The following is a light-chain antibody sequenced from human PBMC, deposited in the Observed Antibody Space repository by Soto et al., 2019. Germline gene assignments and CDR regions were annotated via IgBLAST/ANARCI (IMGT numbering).Light chain of an antibody. CDR2: NAS. V-gene: IGKV1-5*01. J-gene: IGKJ1*01. CDR3: QQYAIFWT. Sequence: DIQMTQSPSTLSASVGDRVTITCRASQNIFTWLAWYQQKPETAPKVLIYNASNLESGVPSRFSGGGSGTEFTLTISSLQPYDFATYYCQQYAIFWTFGQGTKLDIK. CDR1: QNIFTW.